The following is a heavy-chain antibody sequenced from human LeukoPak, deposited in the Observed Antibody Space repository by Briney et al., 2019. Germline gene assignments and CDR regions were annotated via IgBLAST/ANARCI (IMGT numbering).Heavy chain of an antibody. CDR2: INHSGST. J-gene: IGHJ5*02. Sequence: SETLSLTCAVYGGSFSGYYWSWIRQPPGKGLEWIGEINHSGSTNYNPSLKSRVTISVDTSKNQFSLKLSSVTAADTAVYYCARGSNDYIWGSYRYTNWFDPWGQGTLVTVSS. D-gene: IGHD3-16*02. CDR1: GGSFSGYY. CDR3: ARGSNDYIWGSYRYTNWFDP. V-gene: IGHV4-34*01.